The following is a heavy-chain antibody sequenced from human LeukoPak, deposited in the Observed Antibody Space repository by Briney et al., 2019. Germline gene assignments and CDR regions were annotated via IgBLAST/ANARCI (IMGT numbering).Heavy chain of an antibody. CDR2: IWYDGSNK. Sequence: GGSLRLSCAASGFTFSSYGMHWVRQAPGKGLEWVAVIWYDGSNKYYADSVKGRFTISRDNSKNTLYLQMNSLRAEDTAVYYCARDPVNPAVAGNSIDYWGQGTLVTVSS. CDR1: GFTFSSYG. J-gene: IGHJ4*02. D-gene: IGHD6-19*01. V-gene: IGHV3-33*01. CDR3: ARDPVNPAVAGNSIDY.